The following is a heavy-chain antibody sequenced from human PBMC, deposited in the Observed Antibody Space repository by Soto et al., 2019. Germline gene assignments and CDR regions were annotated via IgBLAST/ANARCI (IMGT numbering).Heavy chain of an antibody. V-gene: IGHV3-33*01. CDR1: GFTFSDYG. CDR3: ARGSSRELEY. D-gene: IGHD1-1*01. J-gene: IGHJ4*02. CDR2: IWFDGSNK. Sequence: PGGPLRLFCAAPGFTFSDYGMYWVRQTPGKGLEWVAIIWFDGSNKYYADSVKGRFTIPRENSKNTLYLQMNSLRAEDTAVFYCARGSSRELEYWGQGTLVTVSS.